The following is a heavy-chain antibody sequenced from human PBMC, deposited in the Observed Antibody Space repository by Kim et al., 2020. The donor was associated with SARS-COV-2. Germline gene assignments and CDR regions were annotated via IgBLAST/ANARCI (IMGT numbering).Heavy chain of an antibody. CDR1: GFTFSDYY. CDR3: VVVKGGGCFES. Sequence: GGSLGLSCAASGFTFSDYYMDWVRQIPGKRLEWVGRSRNKANSYTPDYAESVKGSFAVPRDESRNSLYLQMNSLKAEDTAVYYCVVVKGGGCFESWGQGT. V-gene: IGHV3-72*01. CDR2: SRNKANSYTP. D-gene: IGHD3-16*01. J-gene: IGHJ4*02.